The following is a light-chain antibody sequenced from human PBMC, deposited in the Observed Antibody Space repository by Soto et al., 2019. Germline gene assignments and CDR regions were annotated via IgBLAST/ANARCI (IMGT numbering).Light chain of an antibody. V-gene: IGKV3-15*01. CDR1: QSVRSN. Sequence: IVMTQSPVTLSVSPGESATLSCRASQSVRSNLAWYQQRPGQAPRLLIYDASTRATAIPARFSGSGSGTDFTLTITSLQSEDFAVYYCQHYNNWPALGLGTKVDIK. CDR2: DAS. CDR3: QHYNNWPA. J-gene: IGKJ1*01.